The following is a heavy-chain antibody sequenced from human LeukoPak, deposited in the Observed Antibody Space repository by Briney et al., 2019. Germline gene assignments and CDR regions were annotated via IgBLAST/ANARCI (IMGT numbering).Heavy chain of an antibody. Sequence: PGGSLRLSCAASGFTFSSYAMSWVRQAPGKGLEWVSAISGSGGSTYYADSVKGRFTISRENSKNPLYLQMNSLRAEDTAVYYCAKEGYSSGWYWDYWGQGTLVTVSS. D-gene: IGHD6-19*01. J-gene: IGHJ4*02. CDR2: ISGSGGST. CDR3: AKEGYSSGWYWDY. CDR1: GFTFSSYA. V-gene: IGHV3-23*01.